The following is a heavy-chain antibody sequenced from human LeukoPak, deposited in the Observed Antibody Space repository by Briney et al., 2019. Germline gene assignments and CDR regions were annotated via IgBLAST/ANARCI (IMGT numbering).Heavy chain of an antibody. Sequence: SVKVSCKASGGTFSSYAISWVRQAPGQGLEWMGGIIPIFGTANYAQKFQGRVTITTDESTRTAYMELSSLRSEDTAVYYSARGRGAVAPLPSWGQGTLVTVSS. J-gene: IGHJ4*02. CDR3: ARGRGAVAPLPS. CDR1: GGTFSSYA. V-gene: IGHV1-69*05. CDR2: IIPIFGTA. D-gene: IGHD6-19*01.